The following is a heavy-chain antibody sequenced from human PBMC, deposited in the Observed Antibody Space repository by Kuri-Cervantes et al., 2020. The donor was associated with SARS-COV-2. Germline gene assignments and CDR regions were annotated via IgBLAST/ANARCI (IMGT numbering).Heavy chain of an antibody. V-gene: IGHV3-21*01. D-gene: IGHD1/OR15-1a*01. CDR2: ISSSSSYI. Sequence: GESLKISCAASGFAFRGNAMSWVRQAPGKGLEWVSSISSSSSYIYYADSVKGRFTISRDNAKNSLYLQMNSLRAEDTAVYYCARGNKYLQHWGQGTLVTVSS. J-gene: IGHJ1*01. CDR3: ARGNKYLQH. CDR1: GFAFRGNA.